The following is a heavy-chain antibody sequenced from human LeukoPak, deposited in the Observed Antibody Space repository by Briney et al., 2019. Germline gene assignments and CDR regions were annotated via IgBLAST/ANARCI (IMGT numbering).Heavy chain of an antibody. CDR2: INYSGST. J-gene: IGHJ4*02. Sequence: KPSETLSLTCTVSGGSISGYYWSWIRQPPGKGLEWIGYINYSGSTDYNPSLKSRVTISVDTFKNQFSLKLSSVTAADTAVFYCARTISGWYYFDYWGQGTLVTVSS. CDR1: GGSISGYY. D-gene: IGHD6-13*01. CDR3: ARTISGWYYFDY. V-gene: IGHV4-59*08.